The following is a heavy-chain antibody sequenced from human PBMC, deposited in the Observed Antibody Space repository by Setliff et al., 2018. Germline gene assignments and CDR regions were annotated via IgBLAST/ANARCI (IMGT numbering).Heavy chain of an antibody. V-gene: IGHV3-23*01. Sequence: VGSLRLSCTTSGFTFFSYTMNWVRQAPGKGLEWVSAITDDGGTTHYAGSVKGRFTIARDNSNSTLYLQMNSLRVEDTALYYCAKSSGSSSSTNLEYLGPGTLVTV. CDR1: GFTFFSYT. J-gene: IGHJ4*02. D-gene: IGHD6-6*01. CDR2: ITDDGGTT. CDR3: AKSSGSSSSTNLEY.